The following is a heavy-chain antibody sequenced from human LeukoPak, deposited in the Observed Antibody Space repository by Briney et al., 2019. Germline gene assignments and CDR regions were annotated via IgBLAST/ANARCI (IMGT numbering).Heavy chain of an antibody. CDR2: ISYDGSNK. V-gene: IGHV3-30-3*01. J-gene: IGHJ4*02. CDR1: GFTFSSYA. CDR3: ARGITGTFDY. Sequence: GRSLRLSCAASGFTFSSYAMHWVRQAPGKGLEWVAVISYDGSNKYYADSVKGRFTISRDNSKNTLYLQMNSLRAEDTAVYYCARGITGTFDYWGQGTLVTVSS. D-gene: IGHD1-20*01.